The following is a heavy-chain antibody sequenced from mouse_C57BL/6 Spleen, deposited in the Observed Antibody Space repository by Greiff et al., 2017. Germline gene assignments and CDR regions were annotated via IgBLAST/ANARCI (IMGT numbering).Heavy chain of an antibody. J-gene: IGHJ2*01. CDR2: IDPSDSYT. V-gene: IGHV1-50*01. Sequence: QVQLQQPGAELVKPGASVKLSCKASGYTFTSYWMQWVKQRPGQGLEWIGEIDPSDSYTNYNQKFKGKATLTVDTSSSTAYMQLSSLTSEDSAVYYCAIYRYYGSSYYFDYWGQGTTLTVSS. CDR1: GYTFTSYW. D-gene: IGHD1-1*01. CDR3: AIYRYYGSSYYFDY.